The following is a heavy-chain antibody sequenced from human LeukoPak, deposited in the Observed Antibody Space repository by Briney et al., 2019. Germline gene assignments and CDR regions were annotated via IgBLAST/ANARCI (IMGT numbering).Heavy chain of an antibody. J-gene: IGHJ4*02. D-gene: IGHD7-27*01. CDR3: ARPNWARRYFDY. CDR2: IYPYDSEI. Sequence: PGESLKISCKGSGYIFSSYSSSCLHQLPGKVLEGMGVIYPYDSEIRYSPSFQGQVTISADKSISTAYRQWSSLKASDTAMYYCARPNWARRYFDYWGQGTLVTVSS. CDR1: GYIFSSYS. V-gene: IGHV5-51*07.